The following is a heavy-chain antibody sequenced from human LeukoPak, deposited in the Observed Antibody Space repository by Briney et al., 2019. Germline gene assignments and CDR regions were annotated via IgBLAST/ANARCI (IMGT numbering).Heavy chain of an antibody. Sequence: PSETLSLTCTVSGGSISSYYWSWIRQPPGKGLEWIGYIYYSGSTNYNSSLKSRVTISVDTSKNQFSLKLSSVTAADTAVYYCARGVAAAGILDYWGQGTLVTVSS. CDR2: IYYSGST. V-gene: IGHV4-59*01. J-gene: IGHJ4*02. CDR1: GGSISSYY. D-gene: IGHD6-13*01. CDR3: ARGVAAAGILDY.